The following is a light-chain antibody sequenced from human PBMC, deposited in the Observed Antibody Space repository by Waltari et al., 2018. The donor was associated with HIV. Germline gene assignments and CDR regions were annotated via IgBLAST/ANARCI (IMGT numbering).Light chain of an antibody. V-gene: IGKV1-9*01. CDR1: HGISNY. Sequence: DIQLTQSPSLLSASVGDRVTISCRANHGISNYLAWYQQKTGKAPQLLIYIASTLQSGVPSRFSGSGFGTEFTLTISSLQPEDFATYYCQQLNYYPHTFGQGTKVEIK. CDR2: IAS. J-gene: IGKJ2*01. CDR3: QQLNYYPHT.